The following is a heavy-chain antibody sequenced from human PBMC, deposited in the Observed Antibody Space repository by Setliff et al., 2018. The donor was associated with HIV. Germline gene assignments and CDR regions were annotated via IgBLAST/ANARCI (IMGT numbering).Heavy chain of an antibody. J-gene: IGHJ4*02. CDR2: IYHTGST. V-gene: IGHV4-4*02. CDR3: ARGFRSGRIFGIDY. D-gene: IGHD3-3*01. Sequence: PSETLSLTCAVSGGSISSSNWWNWVRQPPGKGLEWIGEIYHTGSTNYNPSLKSRLTISVDKSNNQFSLKLSSVTAADTAVYYCARGFRSGRIFGIDYWGQGTLVTV. CDR1: GGSISSSNW.